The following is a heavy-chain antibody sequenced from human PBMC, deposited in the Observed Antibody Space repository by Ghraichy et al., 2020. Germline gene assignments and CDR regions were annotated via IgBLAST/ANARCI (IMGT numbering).Heavy chain of an antibody. CDR3: VRGTNGWYGIDY. J-gene: IGHJ4*02. V-gene: IGHV3-74*01. Sequence: GESLNISCAASGFTFSNYWMHWVRQAPGKGLVWVSRIHIDGSFTNYADSVKGRFTISRDSAKNTLYLQMNSLRDEDTAVYYCVRGTNGWYGIDYWGQGTLVSVSS. CDR2: IHIDGSFT. D-gene: IGHD6-19*01. CDR1: GFTFSNYW.